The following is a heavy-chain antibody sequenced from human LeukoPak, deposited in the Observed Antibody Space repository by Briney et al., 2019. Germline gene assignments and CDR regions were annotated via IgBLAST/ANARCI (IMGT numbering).Heavy chain of an antibody. CDR3: ARGIAAAGKGYFDY. V-gene: IGHV4-59*01. CDR1: GGSISSYY. Sequence: SETLSLTCTVSGGSISSYYWSWIRQPPGKGLEWIGYIYYSGSTNYNPSLKSRVTISVDTSKNQFSLKLSSVTAADTAVYYCARGIAAAGKGYFDYWGQGTLVTVSS. J-gene: IGHJ4*02. D-gene: IGHD6-13*01. CDR2: IYYSGST.